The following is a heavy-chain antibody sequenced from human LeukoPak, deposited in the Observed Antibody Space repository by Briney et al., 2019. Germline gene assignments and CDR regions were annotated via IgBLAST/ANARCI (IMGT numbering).Heavy chain of an antibody. CDR3: AKDMVTTGTTIYYYYYYMDV. CDR1: GFTFDDYC. CDR2: FSGDGGRT. V-gene: IGHV3-43*02. D-gene: IGHD1-7*01. Sequence: PGGSPRLSCAASGFTFDDYCMHWVRQAPGKGLEWVSVFSGDGGRTYYADSVKGRFTISRDNSKNSMYLQMNSLRTEDTALYYCAKDMVTTGTTIYYYYYYMDVWGKGTTVTVSS. J-gene: IGHJ6*03.